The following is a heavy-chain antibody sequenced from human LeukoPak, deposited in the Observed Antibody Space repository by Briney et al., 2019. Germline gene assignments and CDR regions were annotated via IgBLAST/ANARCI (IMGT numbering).Heavy chain of an antibody. CDR2: IYYSGST. V-gene: IGHV4-59*01. CDR1: GGSISSCY. J-gene: IGHJ4*02. D-gene: IGHD2-15*01. CDR3: ARVVVVAATHPQYFDY. Sequence: SETLSLTCTVSGGSISSCYWSWIRQPPGKGLEWIGYIYYSGSTNYNPSLKSRVTISVDTSKNQFSLKLSSVTAADTAVYYCARVVVVAATHPQYFDYWGQGTLVTVSS.